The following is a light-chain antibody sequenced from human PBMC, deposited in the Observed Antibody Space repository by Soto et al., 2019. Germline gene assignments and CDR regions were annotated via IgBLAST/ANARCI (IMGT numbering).Light chain of an antibody. CDR2: WAS. CDR3: QQYYSTPPYT. J-gene: IGKJ2*01. CDR1: QSVLYSSNNKNY. V-gene: IGKV4-1*01. Sequence: DIVMTQSPDSLAVSLGERATINCKSSQSVLYSSNNKNYLAWYQQKPGQPPKLLIYWASTRESGVPDRFSGSGSWTDFTITISSLQAEDVAVYYCQQYYSTPPYTFGQGTKLEIK.